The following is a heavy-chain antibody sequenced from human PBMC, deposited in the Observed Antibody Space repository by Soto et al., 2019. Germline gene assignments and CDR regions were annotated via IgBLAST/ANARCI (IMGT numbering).Heavy chain of an antibody. D-gene: IGHD3-16*01. CDR3: AKDPWDRFYDYVWGSYPTPNWFDP. Sequence: TGGSLRLSCAASGFTFSSYAMSWVRQAPGKGLEWVSAISGSGGSTYYADSVKGRFTISRDNSKNTLYLQMNSLRAEDTAVYYCAKDPWDRFYDYVWGSYPTPNWFDPWGQGTLVTVSS. CDR2: ISGSGGST. CDR1: GFTFSSYA. V-gene: IGHV3-23*01. J-gene: IGHJ5*02.